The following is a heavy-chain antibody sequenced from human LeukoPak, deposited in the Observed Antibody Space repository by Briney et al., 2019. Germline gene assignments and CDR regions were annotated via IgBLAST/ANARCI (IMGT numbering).Heavy chain of an antibody. D-gene: IGHD6-13*01. V-gene: IGHV4-61*02. J-gene: IGHJ4*02. CDR3: ARAYSSSWYGGGFDY. CDR2: IYTSGST. CDR1: GGSISSGSYY. Sequence: SETLSLTCTVSGGSISSGSYYWSWIRQPAGKGLEWIGRIYTSGSTNYNPSLKSRVTISVDTSKNQFSLKLSSVTAADTAVYYCARAYSSSWYGGGFDYWGQGTLVTVSS.